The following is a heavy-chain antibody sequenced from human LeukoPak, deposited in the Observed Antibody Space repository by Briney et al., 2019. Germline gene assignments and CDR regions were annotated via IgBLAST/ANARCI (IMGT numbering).Heavy chain of an antibody. Sequence: ASVKVSCKASGGTFSSYDFSWVRQAPGQGLEWMGGIIPIFGTANYAQKFQGRVTITADESTSTAYMELSSLRSEDTAVYYCARGLRWQKSDSAFDIWGQGTMVTVSS. J-gene: IGHJ3*02. CDR1: GGTFSSYD. CDR3: ARGLRWQKSDSAFDI. CDR2: IIPIFGTA. V-gene: IGHV1-69*13. D-gene: IGHD4-23*01.